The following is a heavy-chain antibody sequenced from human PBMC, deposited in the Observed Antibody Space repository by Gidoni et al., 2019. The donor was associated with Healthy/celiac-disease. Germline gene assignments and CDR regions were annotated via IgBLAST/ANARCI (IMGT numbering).Heavy chain of an antibody. D-gene: IGHD5-18*01. CDR3: ARDLGYSSPVGMDV. Sequence: EVQLVESGGGLVQPGGSLRLSCSASGFTFSSYWMHWVRQAPGKGLVWVSRINSDGSSTSYADSVKGRFTISRDNAKNTLYLQMNSLRAEDTAVYNCARDLGYSSPVGMDVWGQGTTVTVSS. CDR1: GFTFSSYW. CDR2: INSDGSST. V-gene: IGHV3-74*01. J-gene: IGHJ6*02.